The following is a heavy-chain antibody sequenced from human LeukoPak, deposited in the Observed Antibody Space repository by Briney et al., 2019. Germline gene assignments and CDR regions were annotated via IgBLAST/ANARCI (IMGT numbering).Heavy chain of an antibody. V-gene: IGHV1-69*13. CDR3: ANHRIKTYYYGSGSYYPFDY. Sequence: ASVKVSCKASGGTFSSYAISWVRQAPGQGLEWMGGIIPIFGTANYAQKFRGRVTITADESTSTAYMELSSLRSEDTAVYYCANHRIKTYYYGSGSYYPFDYWGQGTLVTVSS. CDR1: GGTFSSYA. CDR2: IIPIFGTA. D-gene: IGHD3-10*01. J-gene: IGHJ4*02.